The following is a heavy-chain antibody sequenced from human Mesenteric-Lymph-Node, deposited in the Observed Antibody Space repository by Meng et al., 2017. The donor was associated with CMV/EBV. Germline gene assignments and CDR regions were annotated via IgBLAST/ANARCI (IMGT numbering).Heavy chain of an antibody. CDR3: VRGKGWFGEIDY. CDR1: GGSVSGYY. V-gene: IGHV4-34*01. J-gene: IGHJ4*02. CDR2: INHSGST. D-gene: IGHD3-10*01. Sequence: LTCAVCGGSVSGYYWSWIRQPPGKGLEWIGEINHSGSTNYNPSLKSRVTISVDTSKNQFSLKLSSVTAADTAVYYCVRGKGWFGEIDYWGQGTLVTVSS.